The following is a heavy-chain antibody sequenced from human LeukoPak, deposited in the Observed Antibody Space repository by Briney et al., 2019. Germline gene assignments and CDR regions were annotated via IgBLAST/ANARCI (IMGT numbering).Heavy chain of an antibody. V-gene: IGHV3-30*02. Sequence: GGSLRLSCAASGFTFSSYGMHWVRQAPGKGLEWVAFIRYDGSNKYYADSVKGRFTISRDNSKNTLYLQMNSLRAEDTAVYYCAKEGIPMVSGGQDYWGQGTLVTVSS. D-gene: IGHD5-18*01. CDR3: AKEGIPMVSGGQDY. CDR2: IRYDGSNK. J-gene: IGHJ4*02. CDR1: GFTFSSYG.